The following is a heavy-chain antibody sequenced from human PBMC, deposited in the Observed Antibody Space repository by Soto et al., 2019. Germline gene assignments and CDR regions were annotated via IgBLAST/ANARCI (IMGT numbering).Heavy chain of an antibody. Sequence: QVQLQQWGAGLLKPSETLSLNCAVTGGSLSGYYWSWIRQPLGKGLEWIGEVKDGGHTNYSPSLRGXXTXSXXTSSNQFSLWLNSVTAADAGVYSCARGQEGVVATHWDQGSLVTVSS. CDR2: VKDGGHT. CDR1: GGSLSGYY. CDR3: ARGQEGVVATH. J-gene: IGHJ4*02. D-gene: IGHD5-12*01. V-gene: IGHV4-34*01.